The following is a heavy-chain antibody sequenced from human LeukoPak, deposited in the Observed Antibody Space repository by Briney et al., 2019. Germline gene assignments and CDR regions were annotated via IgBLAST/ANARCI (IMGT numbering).Heavy chain of an antibody. D-gene: IGHD3-22*01. CDR2: IGSSSSYI. J-gene: IGHJ1*01. V-gene: IGHV3-21*01. Sequence: GGSLRLSCAASGFTFSSYSMNWVRQAPGKGLEWVSSIGSSSSYIYYADSVKGRFTISRDNAKNSLYLQMNSLRAEDTAVHYCARGIDYDSSGFQHWGQGTLVTVSS. CDR1: GFTFSSYS. CDR3: ARGIDYDSSGFQH.